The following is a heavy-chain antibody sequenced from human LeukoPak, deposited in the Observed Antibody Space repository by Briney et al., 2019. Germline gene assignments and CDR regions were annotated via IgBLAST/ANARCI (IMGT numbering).Heavy chain of an antibody. V-gene: IGHV4-59*01. CDR3: ARVVVVVPAAIPDWFDP. CDR2: IYYSGST. Sequence: SGTLSLTCTVSGGSISSYYWSWIRQPPGKGLEWIGYIYYSGSTNYNPPLKSRVTISVDTSKNQFSLKLSSVTAADTAVYYCARVVVVVPAAIPDWFDPWGQGTLVTVSS. CDR1: GGSISSYY. J-gene: IGHJ5*02. D-gene: IGHD2-2*02.